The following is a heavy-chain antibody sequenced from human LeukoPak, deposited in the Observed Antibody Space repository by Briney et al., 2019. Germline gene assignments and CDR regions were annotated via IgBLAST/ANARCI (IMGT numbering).Heavy chain of an antibody. J-gene: IGHJ4*02. CDR1: GFTFSTYW. Sequence: GGSLRLSCAASGFTFSTYWMHWVRQSPGKGLVWVSRINGDGITHYADSVKGRFTISRDNAKDTLYLQMSSLRADDRAVYYCATNTGTDLLDYWGQGTLVTVSS. V-gene: IGHV3-74*01. CDR3: ATNTGTDLLDY. CDR2: INGDGIT. D-gene: IGHD1-26*01.